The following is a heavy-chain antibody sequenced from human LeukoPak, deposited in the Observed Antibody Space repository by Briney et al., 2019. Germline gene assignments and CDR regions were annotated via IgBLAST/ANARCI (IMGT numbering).Heavy chain of an antibody. Sequence: GGSLRFSCAASGFIVSSNYMSWVRQAPGKGLEWVSLIYSSGSTYYTASVKGRFTISRDHSKNTLYLQMNSLRADDTAVYYCAKEGCTSTSCYMNNWGQGTLVTVSS. CDR1: GFIVSSNY. CDR3: AKEGCTSTSCYMNN. J-gene: IGHJ4*02. D-gene: IGHD2-2*02. V-gene: IGHV3-53*01. CDR2: IYSSGST.